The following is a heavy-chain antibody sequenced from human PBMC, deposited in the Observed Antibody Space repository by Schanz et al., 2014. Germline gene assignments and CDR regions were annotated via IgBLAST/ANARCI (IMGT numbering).Heavy chain of an antibody. CDR3: ARDEGRDGYNLAFDV. J-gene: IGHJ3*01. CDR2: VYMSAAST. V-gene: IGHV3-53*01. Sequence: EVQLVESGGGLIQPGGSLRLSCAVSGFTVSSNYMSWVRQAPGKGLEWVSTVYMSAASTRYADSVKGRFIISRDSSKNTLFLQMNSLRPEDMALYFCARDEGRDGYNLAFDVWGQGTLVTVSS. D-gene: IGHD5-12*01. CDR1: GFTVSSNY.